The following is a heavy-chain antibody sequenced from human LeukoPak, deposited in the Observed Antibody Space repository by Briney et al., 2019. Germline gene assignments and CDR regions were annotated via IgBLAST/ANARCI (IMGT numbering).Heavy chain of an antibody. CDR3: ARGLNSRGLI. D-gene: IGHD6-19*01. CDR1: GGSFSGNY. CDR2: VNHSGST. J-gene: IGHJ4*02. Sequence: SETLSLTCAVYGGSFSGNYWSWIRQPPGRGLEWIGDVNHSGSTNYNPSLKSRVTISVDTSRNQFSLKLSSVTAADTAVYYCARGLNSRGLIWGQGTLVTVSS. V-gene: IGHV4-34*01.